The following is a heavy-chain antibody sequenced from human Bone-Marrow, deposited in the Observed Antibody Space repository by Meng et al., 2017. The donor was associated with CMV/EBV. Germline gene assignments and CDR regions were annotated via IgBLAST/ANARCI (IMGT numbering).Heavy chain of an antibody. J-gene: IGHJ4*02. V-gene: IGHV1-2*02. D-gene: IGHD1-26*01. CDR3: ARMVGATYYFAD. CDR1: GYTFTGYY. CDR2: INPNSGGT. Sequence: ASVKVSCKASGYTFTGYYMHWVRQAPGQGLEWMGWINPNSGGTNYAQKFQGRVTMTRDTSISTAYMELSRLRSDDTAVYYCARMVGATYYFADWGQGKLVNFSS.